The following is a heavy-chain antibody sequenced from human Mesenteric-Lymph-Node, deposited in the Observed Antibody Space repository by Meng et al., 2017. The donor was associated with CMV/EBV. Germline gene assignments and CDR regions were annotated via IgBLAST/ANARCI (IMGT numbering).Heavy chain of an antibody. V-gene: IGHV3-9*01. CDR3: ARDRY. CDR2: ISWNSGSI. Sequence: SLKISCAASGFTFSSYWMSWVRQAPGKGLEWVSGISWNSGSIGYADSVKGRFTISRDNAKNSLYLQMNSLRAEDTAVYYCARDRYWGQGTLVTVSS. CDR1: GFTFSSYW. J-gene: IGHJ4*02.